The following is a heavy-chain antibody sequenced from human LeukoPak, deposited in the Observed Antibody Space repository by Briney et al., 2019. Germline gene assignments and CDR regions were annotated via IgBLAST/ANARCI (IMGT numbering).Heavy chain of an antibody. CDR1: GDSISSYY. CDR2: LYYSGST. V-gene: IGHV4-59*08. CDR3: ARLNGGN. J-gene: IGHJ4*02. D-gene: IGHD3-16*01. Sequence: SETLSLTCTVPGDSISSYYWSWIRQPPGRGLEWIGSLYYSGSTNYNPSLRSRVTISVDTSKNQLSLKLSSVTAADTAVYYCARLNGGNWGRGTLVTVSS.